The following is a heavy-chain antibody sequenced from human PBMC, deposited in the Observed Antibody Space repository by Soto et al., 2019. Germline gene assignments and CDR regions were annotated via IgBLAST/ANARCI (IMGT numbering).Heavy chain of an antibody. D-gene: IGHD3-16*01. Sequence: QLVESGGAVVQPGKSLRLSCSASGFIFSNFGMYWVRQAPGKGLEWVAVVWYDGRTKYYGDSVKGRFTISRDNSKNMVYLQMDSLRVDDTAVYYCAREFSLALHFWGQGSLVTVSS. V-gene: IGHV3-33*01. J-gene: IGHJ4*02. CDR2: VWYDGRTK. CDR1: GFIFSNFG. CDR3: AREFSLALHF.